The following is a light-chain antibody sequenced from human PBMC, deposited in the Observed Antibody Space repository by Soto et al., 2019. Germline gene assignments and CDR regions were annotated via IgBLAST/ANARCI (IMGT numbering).Light chain of an antibody. V-gene: IGKV1-39*01. J-gene: IGKJ1*01. CDR1: QSISSY. CDR3: QKSYSTAWT. CDR2: AAS. Sequence: DIQMTQSPSSLSASVGDRVTITCRESQSISSYLKWYQQKPGKATKLLIYAASSLQSGVPSRFSGSGSGTDFTVPISSQQPKDVATYYYQKSYSTAWTFGQGTKVEIK.